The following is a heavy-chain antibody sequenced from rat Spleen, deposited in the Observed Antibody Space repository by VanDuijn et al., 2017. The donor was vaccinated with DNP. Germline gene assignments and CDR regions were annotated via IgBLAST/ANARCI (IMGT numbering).Heavy chain of an antibody. CDR3: VTRNFDYNYFEY. Sequence: EVQLVESGGGLVQPGRSLKLSCAASRFTFSDYNMAWVRQAPKKGLEWVATISYDGDSTHYRDSVKGRFTISRDNAKSTLYLQMDSLRSEDTATYYCVTRNFDYNYFEYWGQGVIVTVSS. V-gene: IGHV5-7*01. J-gene: IGHJ2*01. D-gene: IGHD1-2*01. CDR1: RFTFSDYN. CDR2: ISYDGDST.